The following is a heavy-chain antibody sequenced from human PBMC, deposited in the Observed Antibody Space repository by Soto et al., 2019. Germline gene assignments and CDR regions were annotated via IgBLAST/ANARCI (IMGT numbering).Heavy chain of an antibody. CDR1: GFTFSSYA. D-gene: IGHD5-12*01. Sequence: GGSLRLSCAASGFTFSSYAMHWFRQAAGEGMEWVAVISYDGSNKYYADSVKGRFTISRDNSKNTLYLQMNSLRAEDTAVYYCARDYYRFNSGYGFSMDVWGQGTTVTVSS. CDR2: ISYDGSNK. J-gene: IGHJ6*02. CDR3: ARDYYRFNSGYGFSMDV. V-gene: IGHV3-30-3*01.